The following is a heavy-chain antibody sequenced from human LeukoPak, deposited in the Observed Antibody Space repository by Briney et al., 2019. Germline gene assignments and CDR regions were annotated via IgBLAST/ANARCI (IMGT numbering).Heavy chain of an antibody. D-gene: IGHD3-10*01. Sequence: ASVKVSCKASGYTFTGYYLHWVRQAPGQGLEWMGCVNPNSGDTNYAQKFQGSVTMTRDTSISTAYMELSRLRSDDTAVYYCARGYYYGSGSSYYYYYMDVWGKGTTVTVSS. V-gene: IGHV1-2*02. CDR1: GYTFTGYY. J-gene: IGHJ6*03. CDR2: VNPNSGDT. CDR3: ARGYYYGSGSSYYYYYMDV.